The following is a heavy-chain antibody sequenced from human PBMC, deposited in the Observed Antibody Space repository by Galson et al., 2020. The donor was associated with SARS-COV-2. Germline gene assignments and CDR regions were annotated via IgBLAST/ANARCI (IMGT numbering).Heavy chain of an antibody. CDR2: ISTSSSYT. CDR1: GFPFSTYS. D-gene: IGHD5-18*01. V-gene: IGHV3-21*01. Sequence: NSGGSLRLSCAASGFPFSTYSMNWVRLAPGKGLEWVSSISTSSSYTYYVDSVKGRFSISRDNPRNSLYLQMNSLGAEDTAVYYCARDEGIRGYNYGRLYYGMDVWGQGTTVTVSS. J-gene: IGHJ6*02. CDR3: ARDEGIRGYNYGRLYYGMDV.